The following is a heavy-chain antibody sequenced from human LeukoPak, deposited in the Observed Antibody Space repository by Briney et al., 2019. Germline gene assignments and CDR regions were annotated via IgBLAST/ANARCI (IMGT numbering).Heavy chain of an antibody. CDR3: ARDHYDSSGQYYFYMDV. CDR2: INPNSGGT. V-gene: IGHV1-2*02. D-gene: IGHD3-22*01. Sequence: ASVKVSCKASGYTFSGNYMHWVRQAPGQGLEWMGWINPNSGGTNYAQKLQGRVTMTTDTSTSTAYMELRSLRSDDTAVYYCARDHYDSSGQYYFYMDVWGKGTTVTISS. CDR1: GYTFSGNY. J-gene: IGHJ6*03.